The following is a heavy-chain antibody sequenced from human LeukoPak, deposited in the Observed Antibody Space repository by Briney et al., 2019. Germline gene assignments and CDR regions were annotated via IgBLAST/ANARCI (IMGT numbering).Heavy chain of an antibody. CDR3: ARVPPPKSSSWYGNDAFDI. V-gene: IGHV1-2*02. CDR1: GYTFTGYY. Sequence: ASVKVSCKASGYTFTGYYMHWVRQAPGQGLEWMGWINPNSGGTNYAQKFQGRVTMTRDTSISTAYMELSRLRSDDTAVYYCARVPPPKSSSWYGNDAFDIWGQGTMVTVSS. J-gene: IGHJ3*02. CDR2: INPNSGGT. D-gene: IGHD6-13*01.